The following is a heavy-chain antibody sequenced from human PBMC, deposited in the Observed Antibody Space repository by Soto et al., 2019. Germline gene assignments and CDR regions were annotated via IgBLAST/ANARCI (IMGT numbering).Heavy chain of an antibody. CDR2: ISSSSSYT. CDR3: ARDLNSGYIDS. CDR1: GFTCSDYY. D-gene: IGHD3-22*01. V-gene: IGHV3-11*05. J-gene: IGHJ5*01. Sequence: GRSLRLSCAASGFTCSDYYMRWIRQAPGKGLEWVSYISSSSSYTNYADSVKGRFTISRDNAKNSLYLQMNSLRVEDTAIYFCARDLNSGYIDSWGHGTLVTSPQ.